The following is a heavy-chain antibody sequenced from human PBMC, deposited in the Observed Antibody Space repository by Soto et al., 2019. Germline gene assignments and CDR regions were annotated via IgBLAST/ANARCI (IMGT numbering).Heavy chain of an antibody. J-gene: IGHJ6*03. Sequence: EVQLLESGGGLGQPGGSLRLSCAASGFTFSSYAMSWVRQAPGKGLEWVSGIIGSGGSTYYADSVKGRFTISRDNSKNTLYLQMSSLRAEDTAVYYCAKEVRYYYYYMDFWGKGTTVTVSS. CDR1: GFTFSSYA. CDR2: IIGSGGST. CDR3: AKEVRYYYYYMDF. V-gene: IGHV3-23*01.